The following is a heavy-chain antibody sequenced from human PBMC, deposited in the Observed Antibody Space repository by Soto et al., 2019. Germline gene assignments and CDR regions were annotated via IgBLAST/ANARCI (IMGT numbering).Heavy chain of an antibody. CDR2: IYYSGST. Sequence: PSETLSLTYTVSGGSISSGDYYWSWIRQPPGKGLEWIGYIYYSGSTYYNPSLKSRVTISVDTSKNQFSLKLSSVTAADTAVYYCARDKRITIFGVVIEGDPTDYYGMDVWGQGTTVTVSS. V-gene: IGHV4-30-4*01. CDR1: GGSISSGDYY. CDR3: ARDKRITIFGVVIEGDPTDYYGMDV. D-gene: IGHD3-3*01. J-gene: IGHJ6*02.